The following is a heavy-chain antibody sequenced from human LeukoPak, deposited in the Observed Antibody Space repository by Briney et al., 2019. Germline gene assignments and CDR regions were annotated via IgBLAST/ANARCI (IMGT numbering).Heavy chain of an antibody. CDR3: ARDRRYSSSWQKNWFDP. V-gene: IGHV1-18*01. D-gene: IGHD6-13*01. CDR1: GYTFTSYG. J-gene: IGHJ5*02. CDR2: ISAYNGNT. Sequence: GASVKVSCKASGYTFTSYGISWVRQAPGQGLEWMGWISAYNGNTNYAQKLQGRVTMTTDTSTSTAYMELRSLRSDDTAVYYCARDRRYSSSWQKNWFDPWGQGTQVTVSS.